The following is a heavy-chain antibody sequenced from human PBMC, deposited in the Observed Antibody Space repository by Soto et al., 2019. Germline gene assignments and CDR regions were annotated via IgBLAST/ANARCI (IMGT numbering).Heavy chain of an antibody. J-gene: IGHJ5*02. Sequence: SETLSLTCSVSGGSINSDDHYWTWIRQPPGKGLEWIGSIYKSGTTNYNPSLKSRITVSIDTSKNQFSLNLTSVTAADTALYYCARQTRGGYCFAPWGQGTPVTVSS. V-gene: IGHV4-30-4*01. CDR1: GGSINSDDHY. CDR3: ARQTRGGYCFAP. CDR2: IYKSGTT. D-gene: IGHD1-1*01.